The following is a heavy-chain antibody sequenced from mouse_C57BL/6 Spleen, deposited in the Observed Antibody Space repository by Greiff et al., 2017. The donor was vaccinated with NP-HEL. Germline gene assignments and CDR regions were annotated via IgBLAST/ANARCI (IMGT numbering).Heavy chain of an antibody. CDR3: ARPLPYYYAMDY. V-gene: IGHV5-17*01. CDR2: ISSGSSTI. D-gene: IGHD6-1*01. J-gene: IGHJ4*01. CDR1: GFTFSDYG. Sequence: DVKLVESGGGLVKPGGSLKLSCAASGFTFSDYGMHWVRQAPEKGLEWVAYISSGSSTIYYVDTVKGRFTISRDNAKNTLFLQMTSLRSEDTAMYYCARPLPYYYAMDYWGQGTSVTVSS.